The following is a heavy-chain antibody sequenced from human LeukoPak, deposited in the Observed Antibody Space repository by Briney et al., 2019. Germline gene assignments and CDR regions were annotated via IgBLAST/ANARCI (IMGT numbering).Heavy chain of an antibody. CDR3: ARDRGYSYGYAYYYYYMDV. Sequence: SETLSLTCTVSGYSISSGYYWGWIRQPPGKGLEWIANIYHSGNTYYNPSLKSRVTISVDTSRNQFSLKLSSVTAADTAVYYCARDRGYSYGYAYYYYYMDVWGKGTTVTVSS. CDR2: IYHSGNT. CDR1: GYSISSGYY. V-gene: IGHV4-38-2*02. D-gene: IGHD5-18*01. J-gene: IGHJ6*03.